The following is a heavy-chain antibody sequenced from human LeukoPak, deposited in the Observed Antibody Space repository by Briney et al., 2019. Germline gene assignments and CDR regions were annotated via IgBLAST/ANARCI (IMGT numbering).Heavy chain of an antibody. CDR3: ARHVVEVVAAMDV. CDR2: IYYSEST. CDR1: GGSISSSSYY. V-gene: IGHV4-39*01. D-gene: IGHD2-15*01. Sequence: PSETLSLTCTVSGGSISSSSYYWGWIRQPPGKGLEGNERIYYSESTYYNQSLKSRVTIYVETSKKQFSLKLSSVTAADTAVYYCARHVVEVVAAMDVWGKGTTVTVSS. J-gene: IGHJ6*03.